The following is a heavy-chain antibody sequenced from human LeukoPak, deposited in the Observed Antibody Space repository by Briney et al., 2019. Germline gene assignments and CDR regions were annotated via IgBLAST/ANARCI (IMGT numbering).Heavy chain of an antibody. D-gene: IGHD3-22*01. Sequence: ASVKVSCKASGGTFSSYAISWVRQAPGQGLEWMGGIIPIFGTANYAQKFQGRVTITADESTSTAYMELSSLRSEDTAVYYCARVGEGYDSSGYYSNWGQGTLVTVSS. CDR2: IIPIFGTA. CDR1: GGTFSSYA. CDR3: ARVGEGYDSSGYYSN. V-gene: IGHV1-69*13. J-gene: IGHJ4*02.